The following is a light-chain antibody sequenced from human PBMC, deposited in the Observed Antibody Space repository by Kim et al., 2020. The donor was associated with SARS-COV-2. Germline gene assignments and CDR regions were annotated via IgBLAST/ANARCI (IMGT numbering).Light chain of an antibody. J-gene: IGKJ5*01. CDR1: QVVSSD. CDR2: EVS. CDR3: QQRSELPPA. Sequence: PGKRPPPASRTGQVVSSDAGWYQQKPGQTPRRLMYEVSNRAPGIPARFSGSGSGTDFTLTISSLEREDFSVYNCQQRSELPPALGEGTRRGIK. V-gene: IGKV3-11*01.